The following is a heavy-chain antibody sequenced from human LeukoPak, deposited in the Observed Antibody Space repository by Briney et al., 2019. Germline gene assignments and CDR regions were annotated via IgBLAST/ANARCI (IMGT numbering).Heavy chain of an antibody. V-gene: IGHV3-9*01. Sequence: PGRSLRLSCAASGFTFDDYAMHWVRQAPGKGLEWVSGISWNSGSIGYADSVKGRFTISRDNAKNSLYLQMNSLRAQDTALYYCAKQYYYFCMDVWGQGTTVTVSS. CDR1: GFTFDDYA. CDR3: AKQYYYFCMDV. CDR2: ISWNSGSI. J-gene: IGHJ6*02.